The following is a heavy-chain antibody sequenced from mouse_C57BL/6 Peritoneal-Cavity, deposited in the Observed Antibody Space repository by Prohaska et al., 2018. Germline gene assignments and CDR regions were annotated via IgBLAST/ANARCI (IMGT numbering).Heavy chain of an antibody. CDR2: INPDSSTI. CDR3: ATYYSNYWFAY. Sequence: EVKLLQSGGGLVQPGGSLKLSCAASGIDFSRYWMSWVRRAPGKGLEWIGEINPDSSTINYAPYLKDKFIISRDNAKNTLYLQMSKVRSEDTALYYCATYYSNYWFAYWGQGTLVTVSA. CDR1: GIDFSRYW. J-gene: IGHJ3*01. V-gene: IGHV4-1*01. D-gene: IGHD2-5*01.